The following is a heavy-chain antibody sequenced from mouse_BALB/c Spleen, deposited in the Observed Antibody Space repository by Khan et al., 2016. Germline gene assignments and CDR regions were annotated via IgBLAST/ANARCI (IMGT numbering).Heavy chain of an antibody. CDR3: ARDMRYVNYYAMDY. Sequence: EVELVESGGGLVQPGGSLRLSCATSGFTFTDYYMSWVRQPPGKALEWLGFIRNKANGYTKEYSASVKGRFTISRDNSQSILYLQMNTLRAVDIATYSCARDMRYVNYYAMDYWGRGTSVTVAS. J-gene: IGHJ4*01. CDR1: GFTFTDYY. D-gene: IGHD2-10*02. V-gene: IGHV7-3*02. CDR2: IRNKANGYTK.